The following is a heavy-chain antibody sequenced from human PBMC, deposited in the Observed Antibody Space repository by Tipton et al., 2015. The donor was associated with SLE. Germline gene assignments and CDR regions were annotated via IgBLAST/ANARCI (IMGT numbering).Heavy chain of an antibody. D-gene: IGHD1-1*01. CDR2: ISTYTGDT. V-gene: IGHV1-18*01. CDR1: GFPFTGYG. J-gene: IGHJ3*02. CDR3: AERYDTFDI. Sequence: QSGPEVKKPGASVKVSCKASGFPFTGYGLSWVRQAPGQGLEWMGWISTYTGDTNYAQKLQGRVTMTTDTSSSTAYMELRSLRSDDTAVYYCAERYDTFDIWGQGTMVTVSS.